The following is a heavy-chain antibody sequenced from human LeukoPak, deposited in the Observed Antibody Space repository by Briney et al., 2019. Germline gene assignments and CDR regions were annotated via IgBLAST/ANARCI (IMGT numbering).Heavy chain of an antibody. Sequence: PGGSLRLSCAASGFTFSSFAMHWVRQAPGKGLEYVSAISSNGGSTYYANSVKGRFTISRDNSKNTLYLQVGSLRAEDMAVYYCARDTYYGSGSYSAYYYYMDVWGKGTTVTVSS. CDR1: GFTFSSFA. CDR2: ISSNGGST. J-gene: IGHJ6*03. CDR3: ARDTYYGSGSYSAYYYYMDV. D-gene: IGHD3-10*01. V-gene: IGHV3-64*01.